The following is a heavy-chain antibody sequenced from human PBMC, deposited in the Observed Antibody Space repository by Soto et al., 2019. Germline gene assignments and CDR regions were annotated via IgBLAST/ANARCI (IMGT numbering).Heavy chain of an antibody. Sequence: GGSLRLSCAASGFSFRTYAMHWVRQAPGKGLEWVAVISSDGRKEFYVDNVKGRFTISRDNSKKTLNLQMNNPRADDTAMYYCARDNGGYWGQGTLVTVSS. J-gene: IGHJ4*02. CDR1: GFSFRTYA. V-gene: IGHV3-30*04. CDR2: ISSDGRKE. D-gene: IGHD2-8*01. CDR3: ARDNGGY.